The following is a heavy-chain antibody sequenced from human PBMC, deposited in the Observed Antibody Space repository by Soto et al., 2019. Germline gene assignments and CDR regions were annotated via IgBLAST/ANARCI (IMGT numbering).Heavy chain of an antibody. J-gene: IGHJ5*02. CDR2: IYHSGSP. D-gene: IGHD1-26*01. CDR1: GGSITGSGYS. V-gene: IGHV4-30-2*01. CDR3: ARTPTP. Sequence: SETLSLTCTVSGGSITGSGYSWGWIRQPPGKGLEWIGYIYHSGSPYYNPSLKSRVTISVDRSKNQFSLKLSSVTAAATAVYYCARTPTPWGQGTLVTVSS.